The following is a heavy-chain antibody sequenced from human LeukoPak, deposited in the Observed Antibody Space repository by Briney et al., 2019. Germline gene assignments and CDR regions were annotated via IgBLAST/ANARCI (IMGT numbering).Heavy chain of an antibody. Sequence: PGGSLRLSCAASGVTFSSYAMHWVRQAPGKGLEWVAVISSDGSHKYYADSVKGRFTISRDSSKNTLYLQMNSLRAEDTAVFYCARDQYSSGWSTFEYWGQGTLVTVSS. CDR2: ISSDGSHK. V-gene: IGHV3-30*04. CDR3: ARDQYSSGWSTFEY. CDR1: GVTFSSYA. D-gene: IGHD6-19*01. J-gene: IGHJ4*02.